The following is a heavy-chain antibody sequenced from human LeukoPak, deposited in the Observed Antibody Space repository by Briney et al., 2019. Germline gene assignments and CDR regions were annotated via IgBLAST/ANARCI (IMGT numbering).Heavy chain of an antibody. Sequence: SETLSLTCTVSGGSISSSSYYWGWIRQPPGKGLEWIGSIYYSGSTYYNPSLKSRVTISVDTSKNQFSLKLSSVTAADTAVYYCASLTYYDFWSGYWRGNFDYWGQGTLVTVSS. J-gene: IGHJ4*02. CDR3: ASLTYYDFWSGYWRGNFDY. CDR2: IYYSGST. CDR1: GGSISSSSYY. D-gene: IGHD3-3*01. V-gene: IGHV4-39*01.